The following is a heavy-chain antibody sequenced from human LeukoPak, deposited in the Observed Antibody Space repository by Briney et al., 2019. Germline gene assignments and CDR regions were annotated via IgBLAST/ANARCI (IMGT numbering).Heavy chain of an antibody. CDR2: ISGSGGST. V-gene: IGHV3-23*01. Sequence: GGSLRLSCAASGFTFSSYAMSWVRQAPGKGLEWVSAISGSGGSTYYADSVKGRFTISRDNSKNTLYLQMNSLRAEDTAVYYCARGTKGASLFDYWGQGTLVTVSS. D-gene: IGHD1-26*01. CDR1: GFTFSSYA. CDR3: ARGTKGASLFDY. J-gene: IGHJ4*02.